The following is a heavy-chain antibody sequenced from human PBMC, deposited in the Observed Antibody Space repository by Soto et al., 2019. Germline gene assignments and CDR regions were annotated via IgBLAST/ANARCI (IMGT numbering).Heavy chain of an antibody. CDR3: TTPFVYYDS. V-gene: IGHV3-15*01. D-gene: IGHD2-8*01. CDR1: GFTFSNAW. CDR2: IKSKTDDGTT. Sequence: EVQLVESGGGLVKPGGSLRLSCAASGFTFSNAWMSWVRQAPGKGLEWVGRIKSKTDDGTTDYAAPVKGRFTISRDDSKNTLYLQMNSLKTEDTAVYYCTTPFVYYDSWGQGTMVTVSS. J-gene: IGHJ3*02.